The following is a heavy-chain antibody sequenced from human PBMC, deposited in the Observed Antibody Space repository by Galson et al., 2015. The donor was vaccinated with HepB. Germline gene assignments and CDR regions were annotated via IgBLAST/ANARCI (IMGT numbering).Heavy chain of an antibody. J-gene: IGHJ3*02. V-gene: IGHV3-21*06. Sequence: SLRLSCAASGFNFSDYSLNWVRQAPGRGLEWVSCISSTNTHIYYGDSVQGRFTISRDNAKNSLYPQMNSLRAEDTAVYYCARGGQQLVGVDAFDIWGQGTMVTVSS. D-gene: IGHD6-13*01. CDR2: ISSTNTHI. CDR3: ARGGQQLVGVDAFDI. CDR1: GFNFSDYS.